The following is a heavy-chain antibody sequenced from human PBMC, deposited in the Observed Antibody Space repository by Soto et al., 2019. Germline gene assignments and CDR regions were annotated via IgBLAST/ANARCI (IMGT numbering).Heavy chain of an antibody. J-gene: IGHJ4*02. V-gene: IGHV1-2*02. Sequence: ASVKVSCKASGYTFTGYFMHWVRQAPGQGLEWMGWINPNSGDTNYAQKFQGRVTMTRDMSISTAYMELKSLTSDDTAIYYCARVRTYYDSSGSLDYWGQGTLVTGSS. CDR1: GYTFTGYF. CDR2: INPNSGDT. D-gene: IGHD3-22*01. CDR3: ARVRTYYDSSGSLDY.